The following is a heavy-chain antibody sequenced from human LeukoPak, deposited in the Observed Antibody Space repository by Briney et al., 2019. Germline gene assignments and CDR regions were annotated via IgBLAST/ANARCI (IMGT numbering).Heavy chain of an antibody. Sequence: ASVKVSCKASGYTFTSYGISWVRQAPGQGLEWMGWISAYNGNTNYAQKFQGRVTMTTDTSTNTVYMELRSLRFGDTAVYYCARDLAGIVGVTAWFDPWGQGTLVTVSS. J-gene: IGHJ5*02. V-gene: IGHV1-18*01. CDR3: ARDLAGIVGVTAWFDP. CDR1: GYTFTSYG. CDR2: ISAYNGNT. D-gene: IGHD1-26*01.